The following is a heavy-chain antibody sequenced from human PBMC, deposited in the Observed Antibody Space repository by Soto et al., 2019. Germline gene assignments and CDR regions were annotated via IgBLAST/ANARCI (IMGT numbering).Heavy chain of an antibody. J-gene: IGHJ6*02. V-gene: IGHV3-33*01. CDR2: IWYDGSNK. CDR1: GFTFISYG. Sequence: GGSLRLSCAASGFTFISYGMHWVLQAPGKGLEWVAVIWYDGSNKYYADSVKGRFTISRDNSKNTLYLQMNSLRAEDTAVYYCARDKFRSYYYGMDVWGQGTTVTVSS. CDR3: ARDKFRSYYYGMDV.